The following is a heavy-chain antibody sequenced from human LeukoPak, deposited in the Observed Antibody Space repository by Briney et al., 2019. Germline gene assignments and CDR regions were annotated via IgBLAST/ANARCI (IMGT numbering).Heavy chain of an antibody. CDR1: GGTFSSYA. D-gene: IGHD3-22*01. CDR2: IIPIFGTA. V-gene: IGHV1-69*13. J-gene: IGHJ4*02. Sequence: ASVKVSCKASGGTFSSYAISWVRQAPGQGLEWMGGIIPIFGTANYAQKFQGRVTITADESTSTAYMELSSLRPEDTAVYYCASSYYYDSSGYEPTPFDYWGQGTLVTVSS. CDR3: ASSYYYDSSGYEPTPFDY.